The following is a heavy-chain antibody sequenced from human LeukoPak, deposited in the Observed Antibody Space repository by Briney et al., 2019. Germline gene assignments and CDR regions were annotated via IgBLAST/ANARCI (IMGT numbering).Heavy chain of an antibody. J-gene: IGHJ6*02. CDR2: ISAYNGNT. D-gene: IGHD3-22*01. Sequence: ASVKVSCKASGYTFTSYGISWVRQAPGQGLEWMGWISAYNGNTNYAQKLQGRVTMTTDTPTSTAYMELRSLRSDDTAVYYCASERYYYDSSGYYHYYYYGMDVWGQGTTVTVSS. CDR3: ASERYYYDSSGYYHYYYYGMDV. CDR1: GYTFTSYG. V-gene: IGHV1-18*01.